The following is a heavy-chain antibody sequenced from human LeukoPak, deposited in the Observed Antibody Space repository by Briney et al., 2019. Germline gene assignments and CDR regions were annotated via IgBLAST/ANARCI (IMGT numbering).Heavy chain of an antibody. D-gene: IGHD3-22*01. CDR2: VHPNSGGT. V-gene: IGHV1-2*02. CDR1: GYTFSDYY. J-gene: IGHJ4*02. CDR3: ATTVDYNGSGFDY. Sequence: ASVKVSCKASGYTFSDYYMHWVRQAPGQGLEWMGWVHPNSGGTNYAQKFQGRVTMTRDTSISTAYMELSRLRSDDTAMYYCATTVDYNGSGFDYWGQGTLVTVSS.